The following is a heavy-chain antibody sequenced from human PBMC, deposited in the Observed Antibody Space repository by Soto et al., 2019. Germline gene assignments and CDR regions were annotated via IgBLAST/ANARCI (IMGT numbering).Heavy chain of an antibody. J-gene: IGHJ5*02. CDR1: GGSISSYY. CDR2: IYYSGST. D-gene: IGHD2-15*01. V-gene: IGHV4-59*01. CDR3: ARSMGLSCSGGSCYGGDWFDP. Sequence: QVQLQESGPGLVKPSETLSLTCTVSGGSISSYYWSWIRQPPGKGLEWIGYIYYSGSTNYNPSLRSRVTISVDPSKNQFSLKLSSVTAADTAVYYCARSMGLSCSGGSCYGGDWFDPWGQGTLVTVSS.